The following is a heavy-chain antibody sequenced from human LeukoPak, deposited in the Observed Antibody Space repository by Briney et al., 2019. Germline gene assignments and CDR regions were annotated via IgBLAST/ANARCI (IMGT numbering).Heavy chain of an antibody. Sequence: GGSLRLSCAASGFTFSSYATSWVRQAPGKGLEWVSAISGSGGSTYYADSVKGRFTISRDNSRNTLYLQMNSLRAEDTAVYYCANTPRDIVVVPAAALWFDPWGQGTLVTVSS. CDR2: ISGSGGST. D-gene: IGHD2-2*01. J-gene: IGHJ5*02. CDR1: GFTFSSYA. V-gene: IGHV3-23*01. CDR3: ANTPRDIVVVPAAALWFDP.